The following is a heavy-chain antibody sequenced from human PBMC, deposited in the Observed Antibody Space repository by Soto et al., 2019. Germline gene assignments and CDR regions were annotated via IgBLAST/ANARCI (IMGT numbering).Heavy chain of an antibody. CDR1: GFTFSSYA. D-gene: IGHD5-12*01. Sequence: GGSLRLSCAASGFTFSSYAMSWVRQAPGKGLEWVSAISGSGGSTYYADSVKGRFTISRDNSKNTLYLQMNSLRAEDTAVYYCAKFRSRGYDAWSCYIDGKDDWGQGTSVTVSS. CDR3: AKFRSRGYDAWSCYIDGKDD. V-gene: IGHV3-23*01. J-gene: IGHJ6*02. CDR2: ISGSGGST.